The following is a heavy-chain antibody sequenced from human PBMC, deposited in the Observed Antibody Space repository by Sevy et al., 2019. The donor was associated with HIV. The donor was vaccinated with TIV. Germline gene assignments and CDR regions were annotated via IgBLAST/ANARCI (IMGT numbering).Heavy chain of an antibody. D-gene: IGHD1-26*01. CDR2: ISSGSSYT. Sequence: GGSLRLSCAASGFTFSDYYMSWIRQAPGKGLEWVSYISSGSSYTDYADSVKGRFTISRDNAKSSLFLQMNSLRVDDTAVYYCARALSSYSSFDYWGQRIPVTVSS. V-gene: IGHV3-11*06. CDR3: ARALSSYSSFDY. CDR1: GFTFSDYY. J-gene: IGHJ4*02.